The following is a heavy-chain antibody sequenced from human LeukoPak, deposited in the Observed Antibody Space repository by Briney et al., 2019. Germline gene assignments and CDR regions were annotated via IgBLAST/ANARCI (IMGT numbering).Heavy chain of an antibody. CDR3: ANVGLYCSGTNCYEWDFEY. J-gene: IGHJ4*02. V-gene: IGHV3-7*01. Sequence: PGGSLRLSCAASGFTFSTYWMSSVRQAPGKGLEWVANIKKDGSEKYYVDSVKGRFTISRDNAKKSLYLQMNSLRSEDTAVYYCANVGLYCSGTNCYEWDFEYWGQGTLVTVSS. CDR1: GFTFSTYW. D-gene: IGHD2-15*01. CDR2: IKKDGSEK.